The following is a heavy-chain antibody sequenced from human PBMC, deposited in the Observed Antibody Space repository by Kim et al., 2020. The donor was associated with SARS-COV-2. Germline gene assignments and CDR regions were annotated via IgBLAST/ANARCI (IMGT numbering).Heavy chain of an antibody. J-gene: IGHJ4*02. V-gene: IGHV3-21*01. Sequence: GGSLRLSCAVSGFTFSSYSMNWVRQAPGTGLEWVSSISSSGRYIYYGDSVKGRFTVSRDNAENSLYLQMNSLRDEDTAVYDCTRDKDKSSSWYNYLGRGTLVTFSS. CDR1: GFTFSSYS. CDR2: ISSSGRYI. CDR3: TRDKDKSSSWYNY. D-gene: IGHD6-13*01.